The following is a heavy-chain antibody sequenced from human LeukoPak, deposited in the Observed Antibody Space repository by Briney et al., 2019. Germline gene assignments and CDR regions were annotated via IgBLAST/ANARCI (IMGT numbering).Heavy chain of an antibody. Sequence: GGSLRLSCAASGFTFSSYGMSWVRQAPGKGLEWVSAISATGGTTYYADSVKGRFTISRDNSKNTLYLQMNSLRAEDTAVYYCAKGPRTYYYGSGSYYQANAFDIWGQGTMVTVSS. CDR1: GFTFSSYG. CDR3: AKGPRTYYYGSGSYYQANAFDI. CDR2: ISATGGTT. V-gene: IGHV3-23*01. D-gene: IGHD3-10*01. J-gene: IGHJ3*02.